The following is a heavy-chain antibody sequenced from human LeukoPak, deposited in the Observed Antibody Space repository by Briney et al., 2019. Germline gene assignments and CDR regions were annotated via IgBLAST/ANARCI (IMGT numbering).Heavy chain of an antibody. CDR1: GYTFTSYA. J-gene: IGHJ4*02. V-gene: IGHV1-3*01. CDR3: ARDERYCSGGSCYGY. D-gene: IGHD2-15*01. CDR2: INAGNGNT. Sequence: ASVKVSCKASGYTFTSYAMHWVRQAPGQRLEWMGWINAGNGNTKYSQKFQGRVTITRDTSTSTAYMELSSLRSEDTAVYYCARDERYCSGGSCYGYWGQGTLVTVSS.